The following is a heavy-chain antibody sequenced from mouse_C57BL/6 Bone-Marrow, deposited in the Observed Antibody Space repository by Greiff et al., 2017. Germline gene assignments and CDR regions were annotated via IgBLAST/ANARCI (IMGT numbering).Heavy chain of an antibody. Sequence: EVMLVESGAELVRTGASVKLSCTASGFNIKDDYMHWVKQRPEQGLEWIGWIDPENGDTEYASKFQGKATITADTSSNTAYLQLSSLTSEDTAVYYCTPVITTVVAYYWYSEVWGTGTTGTASP. V-gene: IGHV14-4*01. CDR2: IDPENGDT. D-gene: IGHD1-1*01. CDR3: TPVITTVVAYYWYSEV. J-gene: IGHJ1*03. CDR1: GFNIKDDY.